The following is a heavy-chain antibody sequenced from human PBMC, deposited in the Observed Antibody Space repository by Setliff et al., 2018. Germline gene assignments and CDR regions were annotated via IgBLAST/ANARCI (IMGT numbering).Heavy chain of an antibody. Sequence: SETLSLTCNVSGGSISSRTYYWSWIRQPAGKGLEWIGHIYTSWSTNYNPSLKSRVTMSVDTTKNQFSLKLTSVTAADTAVYYCARGGERYHSASWGQGTLVTVSS. CDR1: GGSISSRTYY. CDR3: ARGGERYHSAS. J-gene: IGHJ4*02. D-gene: IGHD1-1*01. CDR2: IYTSWST. V-gene: IGHV4-61*09.